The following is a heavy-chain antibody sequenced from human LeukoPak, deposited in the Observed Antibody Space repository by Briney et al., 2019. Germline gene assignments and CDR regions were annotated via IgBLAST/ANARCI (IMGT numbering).Heavy chain of an antibody. D-gene: IGHD4-11*01. CDR1: GGSFSGYY. Sequence: PSETLSLTCAVYGGSFSGYYWSWIRQPPGKGLEWIGEINHSGSTNHNPSLKSRVTISVDTSKNQFSLKLSSVTAADTAVYYCAREPPYSNYAYYYYGMDVWGQGTTVTVSS. CDR3: AREPPYSNYAYYYYGMDV. V-gene: IGHV4-34*01. CDR2: INHSGST. J-gene: IGHJ6*02.